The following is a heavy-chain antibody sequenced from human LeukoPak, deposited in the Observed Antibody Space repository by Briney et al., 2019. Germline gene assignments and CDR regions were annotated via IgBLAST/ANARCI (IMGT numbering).Heavy chain of an antibody. CDR3: ARALGDQPDYYYGMDV. D-gene: IGHD2-2*01. Sequence: PGRSLRLSCAASGFTFSSYAMHWVRQAPGKGLEWVAVISYDGSNKYYADSVKGRFTISRDNSKNTLYLQMNSLRAEDTAVYYCARALGDQPDYYYGMDVWGQGTTVTVSS. V-gene: IGHV3-30*07. CDR2: ISYDGSNK. CDR1: GFTFSSYA. J-gene: IGHJ6*02.